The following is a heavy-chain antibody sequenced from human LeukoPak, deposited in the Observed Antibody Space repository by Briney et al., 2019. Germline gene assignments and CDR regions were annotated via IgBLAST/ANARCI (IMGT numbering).Heavy chain of an antibody. Sequence: SETLSLTCAVYGGSFSGYYWSWIRQPPGKGLEWIGEINHSGSTNYNPSLKSRVTISVDTSKNQFSLKLSSVTAADTAVYYCARQLTGWLQLYGAFDIWGQGTMVTVSS. J-gene: IGHJ3*02. CDR1: GGSFSGYY. CDR2: INHSGST. V-gene: IGHV4-34*01. D-gene: IGHD5-24*01. CDR3: ARQLTGWLQLYGAFDI.